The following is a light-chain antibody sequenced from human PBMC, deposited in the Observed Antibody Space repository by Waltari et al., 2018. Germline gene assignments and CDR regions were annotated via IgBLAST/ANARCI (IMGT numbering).Light chain of an antibody. CDR1: QDISKY. CDR2: GAS. Sequence: DIQLTQSPPSLSASVGDRVTITCRASQDISKYLAWYQQKPGKGPKLLLYGASRLESGVPARFSGSRSGTDYTLTISSLQPEDFATYYCQHYYSTSPKTFGQGTKLE. J-gene: IGKJ2*01. CDR3: QHYYSTSPKT. V-gene: IGKV1-NL1*01.